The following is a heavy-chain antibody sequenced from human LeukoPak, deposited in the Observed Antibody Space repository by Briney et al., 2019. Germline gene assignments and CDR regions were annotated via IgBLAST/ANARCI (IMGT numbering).Heavy chain of an antibody. CDR3: XXCWTHWHHDAFDI. V-gene: IGHV3-23*01. CDR2: ISGSGGST. J-gene: IGHJ3*02. D-gene: IGHD3/OR15-3a*01. Sequence: GGSLRLSCAASGFTFSSYGMSWVRQAPGKGLEWVSAISGSGGSTYYADSVKGRFTISRDNSKNTLYLQMNGLRAEDTAVYYXXXCWTHWHHDAFDIWGQGIMVTVSS. CDR1: GFTFSSYG.